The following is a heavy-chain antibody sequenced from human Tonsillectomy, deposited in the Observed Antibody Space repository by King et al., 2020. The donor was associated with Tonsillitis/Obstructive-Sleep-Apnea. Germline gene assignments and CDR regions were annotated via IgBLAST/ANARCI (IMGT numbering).Heavy chain of an antibody. D-gene: IGHD6-19*01. CDR3: AKDMIIAVSGTPGDAFDI. CDR1: GFTFDDYA. V-gene: IGHV3-9*01. J-gene: IGHJ3*02. Sequence: VQLVESGGGLVQPGRSLRLSCAASGFTFDDYAMHWVRQAPGKGLEWVSAISWNSGSVGYAASVKGRFTISRDNAKNSLYLQMNSLRAEDTALYYCAKDMIIAVSGTPGDAFDIGGQGTMVTVSS. CDR2: ISWNSGSV.